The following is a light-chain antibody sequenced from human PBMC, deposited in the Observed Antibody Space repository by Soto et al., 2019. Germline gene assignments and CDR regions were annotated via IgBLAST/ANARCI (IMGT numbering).Light chain of an antibody. CDR2: EVS. CDR1: SSDVGGCKF. J-gene: IGLJ1*01. Sequence: QSALTQPPSASGSPGQSVTISCTGTSSDVGGCKFVSWYQQYPGKAPKLIIYEVSKRPSGVPDRFSGSKSGNTASLTVSGLQAEDEADYYCSPCAGSNHPYVFGTGTKVTVL. CDR3: SPCAGSNHPYV. V-gene: IGLV2-8*01.